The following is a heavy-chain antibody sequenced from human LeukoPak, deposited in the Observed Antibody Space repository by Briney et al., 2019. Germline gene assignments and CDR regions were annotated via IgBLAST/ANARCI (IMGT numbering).Heavy chain of an antibody. Sequence: PSETLSLTCAVYGGSFSCYYWSWIRQPPGKGLEWLGYVYYSGSTNYNPSFKSRVTISVDTSKNQFSLKLSSVTAADTAVYYCARDGAQRTVLRFLEWLSPYGMDVWGQGTTVTVSS. CDR2: VYYSGST. CDR1: GGSFSCYY. CDR3: ARDGAQRTVLRFLEWLSPYGMDV. D-gene: IGHD3-3*01. V-gene: IGHV4-59*01. J-gene: IGHJ6*02.